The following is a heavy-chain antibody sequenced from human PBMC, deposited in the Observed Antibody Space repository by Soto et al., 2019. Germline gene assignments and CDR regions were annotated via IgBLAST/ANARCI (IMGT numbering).Heavy chain of an antibody. CDR2: ISYDGSNK. Sequence: QVQLVESGGGVVQPGRSLRLSCAASGFTFSSYGMHWVRQAPGKGLEWVVVISYDGSNKYYADSVKGRFTISIDNSNNTLYLQMNSLRAEDTAVYYCAKDGGSYVDYWGQVSLVTVSS. J-gene: IGHJ4*02. D-gene: IGHD1-26*01. V-gene: IGHV3-30*18. CDR3: AKDGGSYVDY. CDR1: GFTFSSYG.